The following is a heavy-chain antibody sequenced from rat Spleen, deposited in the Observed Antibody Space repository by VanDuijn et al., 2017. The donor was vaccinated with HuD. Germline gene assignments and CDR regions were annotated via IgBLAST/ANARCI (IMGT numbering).Heavy chain of an antibody. D-gene: IGHD4-6*01. V-gene: IGHV5-29*01. CDR1: GFTFSNYD. CDR3: ARHWGY. Sequence: EVQLVESGGGLVQPGRSLKLSCAASGFTFSNYDMAWVRQAPTKGLEWVASISYDGSSTYYRDSMKGRFTVSRDNAKNTLYLQMDSLRSEDTATYYCARHWGYWGQGVMVTVSS. J-gene: IGHJ2*01. CDR2: ISYDGSST.